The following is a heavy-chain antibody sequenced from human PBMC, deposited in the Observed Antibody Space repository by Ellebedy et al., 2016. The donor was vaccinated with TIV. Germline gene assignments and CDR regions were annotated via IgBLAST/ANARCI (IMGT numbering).Heavy chain of an antibody. Sequence: GESLKISCAASGFSFSDHYMSWIRQAPGKGLEWISFISTSSSHTNYADSVKGRFTISRDNARNSLYLQMNSLRAEDTAIYYCAKDSGKYGWNSEYWGQGTQVTVSS. CDR2: ISTSSSHT. J-gene: IGHJ4*02. V-gene: IGHV3-11*05. CDR3: AKDSGKYGWNSEY. CDR1: GFSFSDHY. D-gene: IGHD3-10*01.